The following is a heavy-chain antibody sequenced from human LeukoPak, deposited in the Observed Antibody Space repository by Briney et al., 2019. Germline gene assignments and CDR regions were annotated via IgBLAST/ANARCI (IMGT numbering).Heavy chain of an antibody. D-gene: IGHD2-15*01. V-gene: IGHV3-30*04. J-gene: IGHJ4*02. CDR1: GFTFISYA. Sequence: PGTSLRLSCAASGFTFISYAIHWVRQAPGKGLEWVAVISFHGTDTFYADSVKGRFTISRDNSKNTLYLQMNSLRAEDTAVYYCARPELPGWSVLSDFWGQGTLVTVSS. CDR3: ARPELPGWSVLSDF. CDR2: ISFHGTDT.